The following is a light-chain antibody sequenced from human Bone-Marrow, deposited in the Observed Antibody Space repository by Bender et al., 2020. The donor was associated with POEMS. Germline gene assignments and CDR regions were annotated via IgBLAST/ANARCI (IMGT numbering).Light chain of an antibody. CDR3: CSYAGRTTLL. CDR1: SSDVGSYNL. Sequence: QSALTQPASVSGSPGQSITISCTGTSSDVGSYNLVSWYQQHPGKAPKLMIYETTNRPSGVSNRFSGSKSGTTASLTISGLQAEDEATYYCCSYAGRTTLLFGGGTKLTVL. J-gene: IGLJ3*02. CDR2: ETT. V-gene: IGLV2-23*01.